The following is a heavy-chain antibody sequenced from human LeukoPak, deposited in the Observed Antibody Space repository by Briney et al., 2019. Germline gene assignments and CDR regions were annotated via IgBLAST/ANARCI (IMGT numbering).Heavy chain of an antibody. Sequence: GGSLRLSCAASGFTLSNYGMHWFRHAPGKGLVWVSRLNHDGSTTTYADFVKGRFTISRDNAKKTLYLQMNSLTAEDTAVYFCARGRPRGYSGFVSDHWGQGTPISVSS. CDR2: LNHDGSTT. D-gene: IGHD5-18*01. V-gene: IGHV3-74*03. CDR1: GFTLSNYG. J-gene: IGHJ5*02. CDR3: ARGRPRGYSGFVSDH.